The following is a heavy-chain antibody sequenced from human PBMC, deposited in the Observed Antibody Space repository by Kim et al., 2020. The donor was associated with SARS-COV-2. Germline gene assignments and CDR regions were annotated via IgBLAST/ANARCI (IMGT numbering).Heavy chain of an antibody. CDR2: IYYSGST. CDR1: GGSISSSSYY. V-gene: IGHV4-39*01. Sequence: SETLSLTCTVSGGSISSSSYYWGWIRQPPGKGLEWIGSIYYSGSTYYNPSLKSRVTISVDTSKNQFSLKLSSVTAADTAVYYCARLISDTAMVIDYWGQGTLVTVSS. CDR3: ARLISDTAMVIDY. D-gene: IGHD5-18*01. J-gene: IGHJ4*02.